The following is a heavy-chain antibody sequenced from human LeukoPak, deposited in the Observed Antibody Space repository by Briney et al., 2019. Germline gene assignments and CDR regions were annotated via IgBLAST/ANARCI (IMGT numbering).Heavy chain of an antibody. V-gene: IGHV1-69*05. CDR3: AREGLNSYGEDY. CDR1: GGTFSSYA. Sequence: GASVKVSCKASGGTFSSYAISWARQAPGQGLEWMGGIIPIFGTANYAQKFQGRVTITTDESTSTAYMELSSLRSEDTAVYYCAREGLNSYGEDYWGQGTLVTVSS. CDR2: IIPIFGTA. J-gene: IGHJ4*02. D-gene: IGHD5-18*01.